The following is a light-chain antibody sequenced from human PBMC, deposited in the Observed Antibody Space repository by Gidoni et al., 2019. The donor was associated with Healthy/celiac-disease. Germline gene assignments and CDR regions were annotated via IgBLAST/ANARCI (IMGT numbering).Light chain of an antibody. CDR1: QSISSY. V-gene: IGKV1-39*01. CDR3: QQSYSTPLT. Sequence: DIQMTQSPSSLSASVGDRVTITCRASQSISSYLNWYQQKPGKAPKLLLYAASSLQSGVPSRFSGSGSGTDFTLPISSLQPEDFATYYCQQSYSTPLTFGGGTKVEIK. CDR2: AAS. J-gene: IGKJ4*01.